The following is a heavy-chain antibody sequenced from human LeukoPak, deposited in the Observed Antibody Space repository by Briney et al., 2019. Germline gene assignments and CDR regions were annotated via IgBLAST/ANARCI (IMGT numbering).Heavy chain of an antibody. J-gene: IGHJ4*02. CDR2: TYYRSKWYN. V-gene: IGHV6-1*01. D-gene: IGHD6-13*01. CDR1: GDSVSSNSAA. CDR3: ARGAGPKQQLTAYYFDY. Sequence: SQTLSLTCAISGDSVSSNSAAWNWIRQSPSRGLEWLGRTYYRSKWYNDYVVSVKSRMTINPDTSKNQFSLQLNSVTPEDTAVYYCARGAGPKQQLTAYYFDYWGQGTLVTVSS.